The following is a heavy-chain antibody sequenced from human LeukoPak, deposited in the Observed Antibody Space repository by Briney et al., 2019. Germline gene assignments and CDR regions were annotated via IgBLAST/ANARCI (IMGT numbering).Heavy chain of an antibody. D-gene: IGHD3-10*01. CDR1: GGTFSSYA. Sequence: SVKVSCKASGGTFSSYAISWVRQAPGQGLEWMGRIIPIFGTANYAQKFQGRVTITTDESTSTAYMELSSLSSEDTAVYYCARDFLLEETGLGYWGQGTLVTVSS. V-gene: IGHV1-69*05. CDR3: ARDFLLEETGLGY. J-gene: IGHJ4*02. CDR2: IIPIFGTA.